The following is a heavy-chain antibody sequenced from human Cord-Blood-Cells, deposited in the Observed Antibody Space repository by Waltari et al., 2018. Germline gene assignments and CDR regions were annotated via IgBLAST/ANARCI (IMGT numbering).Heavy chain of an antibody. CDR2: INPNSGGT. CDR3: ASGIAAAGNYFQH. Sequence: QVQLVQSGAEVKKPGASVKLSCTASGYTFTAYYLHRVRQAPGQGLEWMGWINPNSGGTNYAQKFQGWVTMTRDTSISTAYMELSRLRSDDTAVYYCASGIAAAGNYFQHWGQGTLVTVSS. D-gene: IGHD6-13*01. CDR1: GYTFTAYY. J-gene: IGHJ1*01. V-gene: IGHV1-2*04.